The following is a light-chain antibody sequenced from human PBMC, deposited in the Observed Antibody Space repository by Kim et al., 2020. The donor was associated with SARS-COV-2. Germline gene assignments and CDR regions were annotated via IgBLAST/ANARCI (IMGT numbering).Light chain of an antibody. V-gene: IGLV6-57*04. Sequence: NFMLTQPHSVSESPGKTVTISCTRSSGNIASYYVQWYQQRPGSAPTTVIYEDNQRPSGVPDRFSGSIDSSSNSASLTISGLKTEDEADYYCQSYDSSNWVFGGGTQLTVL. J-gene: IGLJ3*02. CDR3: QSYDSSNWV. CDR2: EDN. CDR1: SGNIASYY.